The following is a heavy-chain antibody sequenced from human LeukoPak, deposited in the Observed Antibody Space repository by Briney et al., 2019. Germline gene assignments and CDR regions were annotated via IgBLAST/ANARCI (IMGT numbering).Heavy chain of an antibody. D-gene: IGHD4-11*01. CDR3: ARSSDYSNYGIDY. CDR2: IYYSGST. J-gene: IGHJ4*02. CDR1: GGSISSYY. V-gene: IGHV4-59*01. Sequence: SETLSLTCTASGGSISSYYWSWIRQPPGKGLEWIGYIYYSGSTNYNPSLKSRVTISVDTSKNQFSLKLSSVTAADTAVYYCARSSDYSNYGIDYWGQGTLVTVSS.